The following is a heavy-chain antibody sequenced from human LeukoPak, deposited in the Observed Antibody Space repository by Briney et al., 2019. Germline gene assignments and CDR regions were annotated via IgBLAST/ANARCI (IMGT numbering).Heavy chain of an antibody. J-gene: IGHJ4*02. Sequence: PSETLSLTCIVSGGSISSGDYYWSWIRQPPGKGLEWIGYIYYSGSTYYNPSLKSRVTISVDTSKNQFSLKLSSVTAADTAVYYCARVGGGNFCFDYWGQGTLVTVSS. V-gene: IGHV4-30-4*01. CDR3: ARVGGGNFCFDY. CDR2: IYYSGST. CDR1: GGSISSGDYY. D-gene: IGHD4-23*01.